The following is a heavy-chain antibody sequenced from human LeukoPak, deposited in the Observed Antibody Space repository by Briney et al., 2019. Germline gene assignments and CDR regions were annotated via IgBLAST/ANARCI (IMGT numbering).Heavy chain of an antibody. J-gene: IGHJ6*02. Sequence: SETLSLTCTVSGGSISSYYWSWIRRPPGKGLEWIGYIYYSGSTNYNPSLKSRVTISVDTSKNQFSLKLSSVTAADTAVYYCARDRVVVVPAAIEYYYGMDVWGQGTTVTVSS. CDR3: ARDRVVVVPAAIEYYYGMDV. CDR2: IYYSGST. D-gene: IGHD2-2*01. CDR1: GGSISSYY. V-gene: IGHV4-59*01.